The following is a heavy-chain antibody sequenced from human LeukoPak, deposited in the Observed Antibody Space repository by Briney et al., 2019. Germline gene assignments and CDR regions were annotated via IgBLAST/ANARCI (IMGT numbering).Heavy chain of an antibody. D-gene: IGHD6-19*01. Sequence: ASVKVSCKASGCTFTGYYMHWVRQAPGQGLEWMGWINPNSGGTNYAQKFQGRVTMTRDTSISTAYMELSRLRSDDTAVYYCARDRISSGWYGGGYWGQGTLVTVSS. CDR3: ARDRISSGWYGGGY. J-gene: IGHJ4*02. V-gene: IGHV1-2*02. CDR2: INPNSGGT. CDR1: GCTFTGYY.